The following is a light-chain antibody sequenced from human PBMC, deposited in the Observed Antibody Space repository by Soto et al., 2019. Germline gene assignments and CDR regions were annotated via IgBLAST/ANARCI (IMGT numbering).Light chain of an antibody. V-gene: IGKV1-13*02. Sequence: IQLTQSPSYLSASVGDRVTITCRASQGVSSALAWYQQKPGKAPKLLIYDASSLESGVPSRFSGSGSGTNFTLTISGLQPEDFATYYCQQCNGPITFGQGTRLEIK. J-gene: IGKJ5*01. CDR3: QQCNGPIT. CDR2: DAS. CDR1: QGVSSA.